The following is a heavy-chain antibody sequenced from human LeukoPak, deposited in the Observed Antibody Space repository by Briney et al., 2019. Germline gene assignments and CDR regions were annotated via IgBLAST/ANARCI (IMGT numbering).Heavy chain of an antibody. V-gene: IGHV3-74*03. CDR2: MNSDGSII. CDR3: ARDAHSSSWT. D-gene: IGHD6-13*01. CDR1: GFSFSSSW. Sequence: GGSLRLSCPASGFSFSSSWMHWVRQAPGKGLVWVSRMNSDGSIITYADSVKGRFTTTRDNAKRTLFPQMNSLRADDTGVYFCARDAHSSSWTWGQGTLVTVSS. J-gene: IGHJ4*02.